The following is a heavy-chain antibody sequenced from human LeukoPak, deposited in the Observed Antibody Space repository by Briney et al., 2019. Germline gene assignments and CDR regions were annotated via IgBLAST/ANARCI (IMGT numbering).Heavy chain of an antibody. V-gene: IGHV4-39*07. CDR3: ARHRAKVYSFGSGNYRSLYHFDY. Sequence: SETLSLTCSVSGDSISTSSYYWGWIRQPPGKGLEWIGTIYYSGSTYYNPSLTSRVTISVDTSKNQFSLKLSSVTAADTAMYYCARHRAKVYSFGSGNYRSLYHFDYWGQGTLVTVSS. CDR1: GDSISTSSYY. J-gene: IGHJ4*02. D-gene: IGHD3-10*01. CDR2: IYYSGST.